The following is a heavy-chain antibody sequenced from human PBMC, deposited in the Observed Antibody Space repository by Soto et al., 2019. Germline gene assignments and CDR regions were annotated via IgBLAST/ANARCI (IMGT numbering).Heavy chain of an antibody. V-gene: IGHV3-30*18. Sequence: PGGSLRLSCAASGFTFSSYGMHWVRQAPGKGLEGVAVISYDGSNKYYADSEKGRFTISRDNSKNTLYLQMNSLRAEDTAVYYCAKLTVGGNGYYYYGMGVWGQGSTVTV. J-gene: IGHJ6*02. CDR3: AKLTVGGNGYYYYGMGV. CDR1: GFTFSSYG. D-gene: IGHD6-19*01. CDR2: ISYDGSNK.